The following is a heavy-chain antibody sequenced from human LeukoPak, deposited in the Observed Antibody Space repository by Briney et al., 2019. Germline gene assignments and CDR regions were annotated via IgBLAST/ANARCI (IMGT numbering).Heavy chain of an antibody. CDR1: GFTFSSYA. V-gene: IGHV3-30*18. J-gene: IGHJ3*02. Sequence: GGSLRLSCAASGFTFSSYAMSWVRQAPGKGLEWVAVISYDGSNKYYADSVKGRFTISRDNSKNTLYLQMNSLRAEDTAVYYCAKSSHDSGAFDIWGQGTMVTVSS. D-gene: IGHD1-26*01. CDR3: AKSSHDSGAFDI. CDR2: ISYDGSNK.